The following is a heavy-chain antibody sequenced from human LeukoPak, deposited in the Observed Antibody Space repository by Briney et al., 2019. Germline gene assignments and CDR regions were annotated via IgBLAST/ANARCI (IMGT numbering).Heavy chain of an antibody. D-gene: IGHD2/OR15-2a*01. J-gene: IGHJ1*01. CDR2: IYYSGSS. Sequence: SETLSLTCSVSGGSISSSSSYWGWIRQPPGKGLEWIGSIYYSGSSFDNPSLKSRVTISVDTSKNQFSLKLSSVTAADTAVYYCARDVRGNFQHWGQGTLVTVSS. V-gene: IGHV4-39*07. CDR3: ARDVRGNFQH. CDR1: GGSISSSSSY.